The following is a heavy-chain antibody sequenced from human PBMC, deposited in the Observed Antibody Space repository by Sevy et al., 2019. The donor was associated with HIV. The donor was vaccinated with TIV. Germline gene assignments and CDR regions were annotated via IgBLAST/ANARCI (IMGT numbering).Heavy chain of an antibody. D-gene: IGHD3-22*01. CDR2: ISYDGSNK. Sequence: GGSLRLSCTASGFIFSNYAIHWVRRAPGKGLEWVAVISYDGSNKHYAASVKGRFTISRDNSRNTLFLQMNSLRLDETAVYYCAGDPTFASDTRGYYPFDSWGQGTLVTVSS. CDR1: GFIFSNYA. V-gene: IGHV3-30*04. J-gene: IGHJ4*02. CDR3: AGDPTFASDTRGYYPFDS.